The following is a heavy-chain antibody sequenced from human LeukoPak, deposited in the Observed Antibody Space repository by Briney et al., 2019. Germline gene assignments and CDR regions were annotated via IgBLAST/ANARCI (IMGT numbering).Heavy chain of an antibody. CDR1: GYSFTTYW. CDR2: IYPGDSDP. CDR3: VRHGLGSSWFGFDY. V-gene: IGHV5-51*01. J-gene: IGHJ4*02. D-gene: IGHD6-13*01. Sequence: GESLKISCKGSGYSFTTYWIGWVRQMPGKGLEWMGIIYPGDSDPRYSPSFQGQVTISADTSISTAYLQWSSLKASDSAMYYCVRHGLGSSWFGFDYWGQGTLVTVSS.